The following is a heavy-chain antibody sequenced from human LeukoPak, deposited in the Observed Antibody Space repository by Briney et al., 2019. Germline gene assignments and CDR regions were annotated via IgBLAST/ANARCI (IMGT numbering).Heavy chain of an antibody. J-gene: IGHJ4*02. D-gene: IGHD3-3*01. Sequence: GGSLRLSCAASGFTFSNYNMNWVRQAPGKGLEWVSFISNRGTYIYYADSVKGRFTISRDNAKNSLYLQMNSLRAEDTAVYYCARDWGSGYYNFDYWGQGTLVAASS. V-gene: IGHV3-21*01. CDR2: ISNRGTYI. CDR1: GFTFSNYN. CDR3: ARDWGSGYYNFDY.